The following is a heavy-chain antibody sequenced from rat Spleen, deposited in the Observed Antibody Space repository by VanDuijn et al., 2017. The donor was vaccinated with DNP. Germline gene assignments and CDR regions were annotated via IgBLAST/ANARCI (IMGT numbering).Heavy chain of an antibody. Sequence: EVQLQESGPGLVKPSQSLSLTCSVTGSSIISNYWGWIRKFPGNKMEWIGHISYSGSTSYNPSLKSRISITRDTSKNQFFLQLNSVTTEDTATYYCARLGASTYAMDAWGQGTSVTVSS. CDR3: ARLGASTYAMDA. CDR1: GSSIISNY. V-gene: IGHV3-1*01. D-gene: IGHD4-1*01. CDR2: ISYSGST. J-gene: IGHJ4*01.